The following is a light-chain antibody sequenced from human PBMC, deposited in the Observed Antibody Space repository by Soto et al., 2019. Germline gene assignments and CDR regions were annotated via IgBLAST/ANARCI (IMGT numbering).Light chain of an antibody. J-gene: IGKJ1*01. CDR1: QSVNNNY. Sequence: EIVLTQSPGTLSLSPGERAILSCRASQSVNNNYLAWYQRRPGRAPRLLIYGASSRATGFRDRFSGSGSGTNFTLTIARLEPEDFAVYFCQQYGSSPPTFGQGTKG. CDR2: GAS. CDR3: QQYGSSPPT. V-gene: IGKV3-20*01.